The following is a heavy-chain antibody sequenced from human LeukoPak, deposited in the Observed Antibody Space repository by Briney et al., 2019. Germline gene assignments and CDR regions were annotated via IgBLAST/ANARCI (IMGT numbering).Heavy chain of an antibody. CDR3: PKVSGYYFDSGGYYYFDY. CDR2: LSGSGGNT. Sequence: PGGSLRLSCAASGFTFSSYAMGWVRQAPGKGLEWVSGLSGSGGNTYYADSVKGRFTISRDNSKNTLSLQMNSLRAEDTAVYYCPKVSGYYFDSGGYYYFDYWGQGTLVTVSS. J-gene: IGHJ4*02. V-gene: IGHV3-23*01. CDR1: GFTFSSYA. D-gene: IGHD3-22*01.